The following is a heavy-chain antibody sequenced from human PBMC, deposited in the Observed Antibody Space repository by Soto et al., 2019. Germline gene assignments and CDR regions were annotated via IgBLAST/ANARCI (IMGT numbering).Heavy chain of an antibody. J-gene: IGHJ4*02. CDR1: GYTFTGYY. CDR3: TRGGSNTVHFDY. CDR2: INPNSGGT. Sequence: GASVKVSCKASGYTFTGYYLHWVRQAPGQGLEWMGWINPNSGGTNYAQKFQGWVTMTRDTSVNTAYMELSRLRSDDTAVYYCTRGGSNTVHFDYWGQGTLVTVSS. D-gene: IGHD7-27*01. V-gene: IGHV1-2*04.